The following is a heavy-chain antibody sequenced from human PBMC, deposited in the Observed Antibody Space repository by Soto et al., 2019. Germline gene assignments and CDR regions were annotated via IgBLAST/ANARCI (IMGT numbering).Heavy chain of an antibody. V-gene: IGHV4-61*01. CDR3: ARVGREVRWSKEFDY. CDR2: IYYSGST. CDR1: GGSVSSGSYY. D-gene: IGHD4-17*01. J-gene: IGHJ4*02. Sequence: QVQLQESGPGLVKPSETLSLTCTVSGGSVSSGSYYWSWIRQPPGKGLEWIGYIYYSGSTNYNPSLKSRVTISVDTSKNQFSLKRSSVTAADTAVYYCARVGREVRWSKEFDYWGQGTLVTVSS.